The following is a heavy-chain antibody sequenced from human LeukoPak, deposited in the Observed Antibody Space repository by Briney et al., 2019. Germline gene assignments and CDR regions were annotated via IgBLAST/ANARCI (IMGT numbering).Heavy chain of an antibody. CDR2: IQYDGSET. CDR3: AKDLRAGSLEYFDY. Sequence: GGSLRLSCTASGFTFSSFGIHWVRQAPGKGLEWVSFIQYDGSETYYADSVKGRFTISRDNSINTLFLQMNSLRTEDTAVYYCAKDLRAGSLEYFDYWGQGTLVTVSS. CDR1: GFTFSSFG. J-gene: IGHJ4*02. V-gene: IGHV3-30*02. D-gene: IGHD1-26*01.